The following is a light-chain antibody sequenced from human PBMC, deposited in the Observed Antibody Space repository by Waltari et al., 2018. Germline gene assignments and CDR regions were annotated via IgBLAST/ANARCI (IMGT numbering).Light chain of an antibody. V-gene: IGKV3-20*01. CDR1: QSISKN. J-gene: IGKJ1*01. CDR2: HAS. CDR3: QHYESLPVT. Sequence: EIVLTQSPGTLSLSPGERATLSCRASQSISKNLAWYQQKPGQAPRLLIYHASSRAAGIPDRFSGSGSGTDFSLSISRLEPEDFAVYYCQHYESLPVTFGQGTKVEIK.